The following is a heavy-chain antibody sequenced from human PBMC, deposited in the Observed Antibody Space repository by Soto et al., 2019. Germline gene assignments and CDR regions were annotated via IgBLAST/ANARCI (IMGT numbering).Heavy chain of an antibody. CDR2: IKTSAGGGAT. Sequence: EVQLVESAGGLVKPGGSLRLSCEASGFSFNEAWLNWVRQAPGEGLEWVGRIKTSAGGGATDYAAPVQGRFTISRDDSKNALYLHMNSLRTEDTAIYYCTTGSVEGIWGQGTTVTVSS. CDR1: GFSFNEAW. CDR3: TTGSVEGI. D-gene: IGHD2-15*01. V-gene: IGHV3-15*07. J-gene: IGHJ6*02.